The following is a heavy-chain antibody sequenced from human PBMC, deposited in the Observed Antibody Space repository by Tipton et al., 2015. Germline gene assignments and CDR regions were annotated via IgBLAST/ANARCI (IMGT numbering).Heavy chain of an antibody. J-gene: IGHJ4*02. Sequence: GSLRLSCTVSGASVSSDSYYWSWIRQPPGKGLEWIGSISHSGNTYYNPSLKSRVTMSRDTSKNQFSLKLTSVTAADTAVYYCACQDYDSLTRDYQTVDYWGQGTLVTVSS. V-gene: IGHV4-38-2*02. CDR3: ACQDYDSLTRDYQTVDY. D-gene: IGHD3-9*01. CDR1: GASVSSDSYY. CDR2: ISHSGNT.